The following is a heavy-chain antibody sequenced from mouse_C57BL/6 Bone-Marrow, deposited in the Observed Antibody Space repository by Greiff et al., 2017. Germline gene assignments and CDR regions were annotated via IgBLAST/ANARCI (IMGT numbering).Heavy chain of an antibody. J-gene: IGHJ1*03. CDR3: ARHYSNSWYFDV. V-gene: IGHV3-5*01. CDR2: IYYSGTF. CDR1: GISITTGNYR. Sequence: VQLQQSGPGLVQPSQTVFLTCTVTGISITTGNYRWSWIRPFPGNKLEWIGSIYYSGTFTYNPSLTSRTTITRDTPKNQFFLEMNSLTAEDTATYYCARHYSNSWYFDVWGTGTTVTVSS. D-gene: IGHD2-5*01.